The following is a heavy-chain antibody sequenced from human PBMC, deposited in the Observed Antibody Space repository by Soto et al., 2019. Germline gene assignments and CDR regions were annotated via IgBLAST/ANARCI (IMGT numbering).Heavy chain of an antibody. J-gene: IGHJ4*02. CDR3: ERLGGATYYFDY. CDR2: IYYSGST. Sequence: SETLSLTCTVSGGSISSYYWSWIRQPPGKGLEWIWYIYYSGSTNYNPSLKSRVTISVDTSKNQFSLKLSSVTAADTSVYYCERLGGATYYFDYWGQGTLFTVSS. CDR1: GGSISSYY. D-gene: IGHD1-26*01. V-gene: IGHV4-59*01.